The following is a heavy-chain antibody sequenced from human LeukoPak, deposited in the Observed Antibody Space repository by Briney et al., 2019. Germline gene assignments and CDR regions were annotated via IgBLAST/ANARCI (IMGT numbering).Heavy chain of an antibody. D-gene: IGHD1-7*01. CDR2: IYYSGST. CDR3: ARVSTPDWNYYYYYYYMDV. J-gene: IGHJ6*03. CDR1: GGSISSYY. Sequence: SETLSLTCTVSGGSISSYYWSWIRQPPGKGLEWIGYIYYSGSTNYNPSLKSRVTISVDASKNQFSLKLSSVTAADTAVYYCARVSTPDWNYYYYYYYMDVWGKGTTVTVSS. V-gene: IGHV4-59*01.